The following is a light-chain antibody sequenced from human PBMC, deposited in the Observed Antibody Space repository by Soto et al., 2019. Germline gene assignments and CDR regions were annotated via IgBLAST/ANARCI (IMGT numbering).Light chain of an antibody. CDR3: QQYGSSPYT. V-gene: IGKV3-20*01. CDR1: QSVSSNF. CDR2: DAS. J-gene: IGKJ2*01. Sequence: EIVLTQSPGTLSLSPGERATLSCRASQSVSSNFLAWYQQKPGQAPRLLIYDASSRATGIPDRFSGSGSGTDFTLIISRLEPEDFAVYYCQQYGSSPYTFGQGTNLDIK.